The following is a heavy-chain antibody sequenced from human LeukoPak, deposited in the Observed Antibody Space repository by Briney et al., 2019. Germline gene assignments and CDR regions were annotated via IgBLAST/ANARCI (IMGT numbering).Heavy chain of an antibody. Sequence: KPSETLSLTCTVSGGSISSYYWSWIRQPPGKGLEWIGYIYYSGSTNYNPSLKSRVTISVDTSKNQFSLKLSSVTAADTAVYYCARGYCSSTSCSWDYWGQGTLVTVSS. V-gene: IGHV4-59*01. CDR1: GGSISSYY. D-gene: IGHD2-2*01. CDR3: ARGYCSSTSCSWDY. CDR2: IYYSGST. J-gene: IGHJ4*02.